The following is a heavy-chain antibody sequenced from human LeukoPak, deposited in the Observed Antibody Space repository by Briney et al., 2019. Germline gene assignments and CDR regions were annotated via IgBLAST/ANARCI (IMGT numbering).Heavy chain of an antibody. D-gene: IGHD4-17*01. Sequence: GASVKVSCKASGGTFSSYAISWVRQAPGQGLEWMGGIIPIFGTANYAQKFQGRVTITTDESTSTAYMELSSLRSEDTAVYYCAREEDYGDYVGWGAFDIWGQGTMVTVSS. CDR3: AREEDYGDYVGWGAFDI. V-gene: IGHV1-69*05. CDR2: IIPIFGTA. CDR1: GGTFSSYA. J-gene: IGHJ3*02.